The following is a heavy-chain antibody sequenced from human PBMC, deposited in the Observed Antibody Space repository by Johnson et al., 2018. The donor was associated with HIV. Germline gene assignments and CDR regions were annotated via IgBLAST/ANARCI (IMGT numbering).Heavy chain of an antibody. CDR3: ARWGTVTTDAFDI. CDR2: INWNGGST. V-gene: IGHV3-20*04. D-gene: IGHD4-17*01. CDR1: GFTFSSYA. Sequence: VQLVESGGGVVQPGRSLRLSCAASGFTFSSYAMHWVRQAPGKGLEWVSGINWNGGSTGYADSVKGRFTISRDNAKNSLYLQMNSLRAGDTAVYYCARWGTVTTDAFDIWGQGTMVTVSS. J-gene: IGHJ3*02.